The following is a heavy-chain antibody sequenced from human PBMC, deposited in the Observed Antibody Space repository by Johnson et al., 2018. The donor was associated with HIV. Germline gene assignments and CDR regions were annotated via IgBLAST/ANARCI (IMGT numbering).Heavy chain of an antibody. CDR2: ISSNGGST. V-gene: IGHV3-64*01. CDR1: GFTFSSYA. J-gene: IGHJ3*02. CDR3: AREASGSLDAFDI. Sequence: VQLVESGGGLVQPGGSLRLSCAASGFTFSSYAMHWVRQAPGKGLEYVSAISSNGGSTYYANSVKGIFTISRDNSKNTLYLQMGSLRAEDMAVYYCAREASGSLDAFDIWGQGTMVTVSS. D-gene: IGHD1-26*01.